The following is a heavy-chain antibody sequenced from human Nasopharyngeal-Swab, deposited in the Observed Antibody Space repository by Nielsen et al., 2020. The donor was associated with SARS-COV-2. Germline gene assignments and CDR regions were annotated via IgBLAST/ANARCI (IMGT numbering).Heavy chain of an antibody. Sequence: ASVKVSCKASGYTFTSYGISWVRQAPGQGLEWMGWISAYNGNTNYAQKLQGRVTMTTDTSTSTAYIELRSLRSDDTAVYYCARDPHAGFGELLPYYFDYWGQGTLVTVSS. V-gene: IGHV1-18*01. CDR1: GYTFTSYG. CDR2: ISAYNGNT. J-gene: IGHJ4*02. D-gene: IGHD3-10*01. CDR3: ARDPHAGFGELLPYYFDY.